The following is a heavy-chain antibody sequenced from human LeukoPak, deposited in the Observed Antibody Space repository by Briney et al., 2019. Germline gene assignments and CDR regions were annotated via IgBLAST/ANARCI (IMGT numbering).Heavy chain of an antibody. D-gene: IGHD2-15*01. V-gene: IGHV3-23*01. J-gene: IGHJ4*02. CDR3: AKGVSSGGTKYYFDY. CDR1: GFTVSRNY. CDR2: ISGSGGST. Sequence: TGGSLRLSCAASGFTVSRNYMNWVRQAPGKGLEWVSAISGSGGSTYYADSVKGRFTISRDNSKNTLYLQMNSLRAEDTAVYYCAKGVSSGGTKYYFDYWGQGTLVTVSS.